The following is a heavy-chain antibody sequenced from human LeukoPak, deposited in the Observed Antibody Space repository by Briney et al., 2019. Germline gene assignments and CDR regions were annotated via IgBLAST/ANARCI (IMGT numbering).Heavy chain of an antibody. J-gene: IGHJ4*02. CDR1: GFTFSSYA. Sequence: GGSLRLSCAASGFTFSSYAMSWVRQAPGKGLEWVSAISGSGGSTYYADSVKGRLTISRDNSKNTLYLQMNSLRAEDTAVYYCAKAGRYFDWLYSTYYFDYWGQGTLVTVSS. CDR3: AKAGRYFDWLYSTYYFDY. D-gene: IGHD3-9*01. V-gene: IGHV3-23*01. CDR2: ISGSGGST.